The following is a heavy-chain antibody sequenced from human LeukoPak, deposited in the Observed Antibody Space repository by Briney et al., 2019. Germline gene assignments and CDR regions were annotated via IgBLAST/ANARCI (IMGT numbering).Heavy chain of an antibody. D-gene: IGHD3-10*01. V-gene: IGHV4-59*01. Sequence: SETLSLTCAVYGGSFSGYYWSWIRQPPGKGLEWIGYIYYSGSTNYNPSLKSRVTISVDTSKNQFSLKLSSVTAADTAVYYCARVWSGTHTMDYWGQGTLVTVSS. CDR2: IYYSGST. CDR3: ARVWSGTHTMDY. CDR1: GGSFSGYY. J-gene: IGHJ4*02.